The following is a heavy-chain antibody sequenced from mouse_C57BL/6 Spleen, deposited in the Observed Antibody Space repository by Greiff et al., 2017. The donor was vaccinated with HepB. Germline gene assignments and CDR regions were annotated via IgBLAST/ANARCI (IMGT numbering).Heavy chain of an antibody. CDR2: INPNNGGT. D-gene: IGHD1-1*01. J-gene: IGHJ2*01. V-gene: IGHV1-26*01. CDR1: GYTFTGYY. Sequence: VQLQQSGPELVKPGASVKISCKASGYTFTGYYMNWVKQSHGKSLEWIGDINPNNGGTSYNQKFKGKATLTVDKSSSTAYMELRSLTSEDSAVYYCARDYGSSYGYFDYWGQGTTLTVSS. CDR3: ARDYGSSYGYFDY.